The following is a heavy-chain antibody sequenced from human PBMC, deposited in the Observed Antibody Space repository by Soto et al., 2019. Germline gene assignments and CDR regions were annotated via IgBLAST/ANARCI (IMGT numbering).Heavy chain of an antibody. V-gene: IGHV4-34*01. D-gene: IGHD4-17*01. Sequence: QVQLQQWGAGLLKPSETLSLTCAVYGGSFSGYYWSWIRQPPGKGLEWIGEINHSGSTNYNPSLKSPVTISVDTSKNPFSLKLSSVTAADTAVYYCARRRTTVRGYFDYWGQGTLVTVSS. J-gene: IGHJ4*02. CDR3: ARRRTTVRGYFDY. CDR1: GGSFSGYY. CDR2: INHSGST.